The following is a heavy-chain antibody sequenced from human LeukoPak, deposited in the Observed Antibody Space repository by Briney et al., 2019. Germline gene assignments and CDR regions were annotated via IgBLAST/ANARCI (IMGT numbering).Heavy chain of an antibody. CDR1: GGTFSSYA. J-gene: IGHJ1*01. Sequence: GASVKVSCKASGGTFSSYAISWVRQAPGKGLEWMGGFDPEDGETIYAQKFQGRVTMTEDTSTDTAYMELSSLRSEDTAVYYCATSAFPLYSSSWYFQHWGQGTLVTVSS. CDR2: FDPEDGET. V-gene: IGHV1-24*01. D-gene: IGHD6-13*01. CDR3: ATSAFPLYSSSWYFQH.